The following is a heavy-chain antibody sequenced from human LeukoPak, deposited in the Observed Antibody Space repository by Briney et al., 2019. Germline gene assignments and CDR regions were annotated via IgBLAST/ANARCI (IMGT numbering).Heavy chain of an antibody. Sequence: ASVTVSCKAAGYTFTTYDINWVRQTDGHGLERIGWMKTNSGNTGYAQKCPGRVTMTRNTTIRTAYMELSSLRSEDTAVYYCARGGRVLEWPPRYYYYDMDVWGKGTTVTVSS. CDR3: ARGGRVLEWPPRYYYYDMDV. V-gene: IGHV1-8*01. CDR1: GYTFTTYD. D-gene: IGHD3-3*01. CDR2: MKTNSGNT. J-gene: IGHJ6*03.